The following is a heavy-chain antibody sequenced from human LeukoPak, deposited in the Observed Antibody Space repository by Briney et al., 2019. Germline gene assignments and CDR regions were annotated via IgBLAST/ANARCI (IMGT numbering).Heavy chain of an antibody. D-gene: IGHD3-10*01. J-gene: IGHJ4*02. CDR1: GGSISSYY. CDR3: ARHGSGRDGSPSAGFDY. V-gene: IGHV4-4*09. Sequence: SETLSLTCTVSGGSISSYYWSWIRQPPGKGLEWIGYIYTSGSTNYNPSLKSRVTISVDTSKNRFSLKLSSVTAADTAVYYCARHGSGRDGSPSAGFDYWGQGTLVTVSS. CDR2: IYTSGST.